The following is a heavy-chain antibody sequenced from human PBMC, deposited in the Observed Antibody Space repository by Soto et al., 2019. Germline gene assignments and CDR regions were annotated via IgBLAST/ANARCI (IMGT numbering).Heavy chain of an antibody. V-gene: IGHV4-39*01. Sequence: PSETLSLTCTVSGGSISISSYYWCWIRHPPGKGLEWIGSIYYSGSTYYNPPLKSRVTISVDTSKNQFSLKLSSVTAADTAVYYCARRRSSGWIGWFDPWGQGTLVTVSS. CDR3: ARRRSSGWIGWFDP. D-gene: IGHD6-19*01. CDR1: GGSISISSYY. J-gene: IGHJ5*02. CDR2: IYYSGST.